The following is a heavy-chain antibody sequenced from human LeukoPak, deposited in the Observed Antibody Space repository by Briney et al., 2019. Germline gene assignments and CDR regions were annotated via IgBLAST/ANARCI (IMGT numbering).Heavy chain of an antibody. CDR3: AKDRSPLVVVPAAIGY. CDR2: ISGSGGST. V-gene: IGHV3-23*01. J-gene: IGHJ4*02. Sequence: PGGSLRLSCAASGFTFSSYAMSWVRQAPGKGLEWVSAISGSGGSTYYADSVKGRFTISRDNSKNTLYLQMNSLRAEDTAVYYCAKDRSPLVVVPAAIGYWGQGTLVTVSS. CDR1: GFTFSSYA. D-gene: IGHD2-2*01.